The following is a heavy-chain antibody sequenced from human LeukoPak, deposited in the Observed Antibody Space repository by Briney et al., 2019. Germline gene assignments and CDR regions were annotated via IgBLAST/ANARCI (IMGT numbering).Heavy chain of an antibody. D-gene: IGHD6-19*01. V-gene: IGHV3-30*18. Sequence: GGSLRLSCAASGFTFSSYGMHWVRQAPGKGLEWVAVISYDGSNKYYADSVKGRFTISRDNSKNTLYLQMNSLRAEDTAVYYCAKDAVAGSGYWGQGTLVTVSS. CDR3: AKDAVAGSGY. J-gene: IGHJ4*02. CDR2: ISYDGSNK. CDR1: GFTFSSYG.